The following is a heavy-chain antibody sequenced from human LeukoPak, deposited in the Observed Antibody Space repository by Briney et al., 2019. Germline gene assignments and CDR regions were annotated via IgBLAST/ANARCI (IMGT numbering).Heavy chain of an antibody. CDR1: GFTFSSYSM. CDR3: ASAPRNLGPNRI. D-gene: IGHD1-14*01. V-gene: IGHV4-4*01. Sequence: PGGSLRLSCAASGFTFSSYSMNWVRQAPGKGLEWIGEIDHSGSTNYNPSLKSRVTISVDKSNNQFSLKLSSVTAADTAVYFCASAPRNLGPNRIWGQGTLVTVSS. CDR2: IDHSGST. J-gene: IGHJ4*02.